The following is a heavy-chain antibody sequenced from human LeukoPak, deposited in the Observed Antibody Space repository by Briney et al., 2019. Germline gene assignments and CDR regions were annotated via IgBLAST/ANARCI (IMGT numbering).Heavy chain of an antibody. D-gene: IGHD6-13*01. J-gene: IGHJ4*02. CDR3: AREGPGYSSSWYGAPDY. CDR1: GFTFNNYD. V-gene: IGHV3-30*02. Sequence: GGSLRLSCAASGFTFNNYDMNWVRQAPGKGLEWVAFIRYDGSNKYYADSVKGRFTISRDNSKNTLYLQMNSLRAEDTAVYYCAREGPGYSSSWYGAPDYWGQGTLVTVSS. CDR2: IRYDGSNK.